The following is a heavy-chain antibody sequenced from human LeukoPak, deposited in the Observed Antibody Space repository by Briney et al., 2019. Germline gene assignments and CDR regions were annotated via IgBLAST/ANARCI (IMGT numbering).Heavy chain of an antibody. D-gene: IGHD1-1*01. CDR3: GRLDGLILYYHYMDV. Sequence: PSETLSLTCTVSGGSISRSDYFWSWIRQPPGKGLEWIGYIHYSGSTYYNPSLKSRATISVDTSKNQFSLKLSSVTAADTAVYYCGRLDGLILYYHYMDVWGKGTTVTVSS. J-gene: IGHJ6*03. CDR2: IHYSGST. V-gene: IGHV4-30-4*08. CDR1: GGSISRSDYF.